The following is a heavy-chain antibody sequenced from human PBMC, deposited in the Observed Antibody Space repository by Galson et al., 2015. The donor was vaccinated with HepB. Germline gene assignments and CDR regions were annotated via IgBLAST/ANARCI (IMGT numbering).Heavy chain of an antibody. CDR1: GFTFSSYN. D-gene: IGHD3/OR15-3a*01. CDR2: ISSRSSYI. V-gene: IGHV3-21*01. CDR3: ARDFLDGNAFDI. Sequence: SLRLSCAASGFTFSSYNMNWVRQAPGKGLEWVSSISSRSSYIYYADLVKGRFTISRDNAKNSLYLQMNSLRAEDTAVYYCARDFLDGNAFDIWGQGTMVTVSS. J-gene: IGHJ3*02.